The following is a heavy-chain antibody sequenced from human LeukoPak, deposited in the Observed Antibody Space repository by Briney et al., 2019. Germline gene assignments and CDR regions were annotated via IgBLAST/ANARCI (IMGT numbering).Heavy chain of an antibody. CDR1: GYSFTTYW. Sequence: GESLKISCKGSGYSFTTYWIGWVRQMPGKGLEWMGIIYPGNSDTRYSPSFQGQVTISADKSISTAYLQWSSLKASDTAMCYCARGHCSSTTCYGYFDYWGQGTLVTVSS. CDR3: ARGHCSSTTCYGYFDY. CDR2: IYPGNSDT. V-gene: IGHV5-51*01. D-gene: IGHD2-2*01. J-gene: IGHJ4*02.